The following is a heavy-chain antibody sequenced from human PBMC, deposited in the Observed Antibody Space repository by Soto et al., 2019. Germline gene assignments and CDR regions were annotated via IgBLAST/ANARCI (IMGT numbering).Heavy chain of an antibody. CDR1: GGSISSYY. V-gene: IGHV4-59*01. J-gene: IGHJ3*02. CDR3: ARSYYYDSSGFDI. Sequence: SETLSLTCTVSGGSISSYYWSWIRQPPGKGLEWIGYIYDSGSTNYNPSLKSRVTISVDTSKNQFSLKLSSVTAADTAVYYCARSYYYDSSGFDIWGQGTMVTVSS. CDR2: IYDSGST. D-gene: IGHD3-22*01.